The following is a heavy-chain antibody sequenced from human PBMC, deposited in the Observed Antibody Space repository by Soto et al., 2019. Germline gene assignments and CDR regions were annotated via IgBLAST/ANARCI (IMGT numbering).Heavy chain of an antibody. Sequence: QITLKESGPTLVKPTQTLTLTCTVSGFSVSARGVGVGWIRQPPGKALEWLGIIYWNDDKRYSPSLKSRLTITKDTSKNQVVLTITNMDPVDTVTYYCAHSPWGAAPDYWGQGTLVTVSS. CDR2: IYWNDDK. CDR3: AHSPWGAAPDY. CDR1: GFSVSARGVG. J-gene: IGHJ4*02. V-gene: IGHV2-5*01. D-gene: IGHD3-16*01.